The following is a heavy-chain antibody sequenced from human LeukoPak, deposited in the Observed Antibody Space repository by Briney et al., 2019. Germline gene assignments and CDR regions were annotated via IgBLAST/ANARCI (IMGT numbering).Heavy chain of an antibody. CDR3: ARFQPYIGQRYFDL. J-gene: IGHJ2*01. CDR1: GFTFSSYG. V-gene: IGHV3-7*01. Sequence: PGGTLRLSCAASGFTFSSYGMSWVRQAPGKGLEWVANIKQDGSEKYYVDSVKGRFTISRDNAKNSLYLQMNSLRAEDTAVYYCARFQPYIGQRYFDLWGRGTLVTVSS. CDR2: IKQDGSEK. D-gene: IGHD5-12*01.